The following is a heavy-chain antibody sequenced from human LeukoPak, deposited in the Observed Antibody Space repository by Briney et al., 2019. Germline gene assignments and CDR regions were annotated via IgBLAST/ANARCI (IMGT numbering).Heavy chain of an antibody. CDR2: ISGSGGST. CDR1: GFTFSSYG. D-gene: IGHD3-10*01. J-gene: IGHJ4*02. Sequence: GGSLRLSCAASGFTFSSYGMSWVRQAPGKGLEWVSAISGSGGSTYYADSVKGRFTISRDNSKNTLYLQMNSLRAEDTAVYYCAKDHGRDYYGSGRYGYWGQGTLVTVSS. V-gene: IGHV3-23*01. CDR3: AKDHGRDYYGSGRYGY.